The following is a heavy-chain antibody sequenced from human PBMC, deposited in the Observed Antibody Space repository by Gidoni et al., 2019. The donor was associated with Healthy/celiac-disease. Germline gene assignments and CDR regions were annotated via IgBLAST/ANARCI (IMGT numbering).Heavy chain of an antibody. V-gene: IGHV4-61*02. CDR3: ARMYYGGGFDY. J-gene: IGHJ4*02. CDR1: GGSISSGSYY. CDR2: IYTSGST. Sequence: QVQLQESGPGLVKPSQTLSLTCTVSGGSISSGSYYWSWIRQPAGKGLEWIGRIYTSGSTNYNPSLKSRVTISVDTSKNQFSLKLSSVTAADTAVYYCARMYYGGGFDYWGQGTLVTVSS. D-gene: IGHD4-17*01.